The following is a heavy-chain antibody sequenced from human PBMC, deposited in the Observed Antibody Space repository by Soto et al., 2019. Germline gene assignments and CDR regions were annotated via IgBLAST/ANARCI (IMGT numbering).Heavy chain of an antibody. J-gene: IGHJ5*02. CDR1: GFTFSSYW. CDR2: IKQDGSEK. CDR3: ARLRAYCSSTSCYEGVNWFDP. Sequence: EVQLVESGGGLVQPGGSLRLSCAASGFTFSSYWMSWVRQAPGKGLEWVANIKQDGSEKYYVDSVKGRFTISRDNAKNSLYLQMNSLRAEDTAVYYCARLRAYCSSTSCYEGVNWFDPWGQGTLVTVSS. D-gene: IGHD2-2*01. V-gene: IGHV3-7*01.